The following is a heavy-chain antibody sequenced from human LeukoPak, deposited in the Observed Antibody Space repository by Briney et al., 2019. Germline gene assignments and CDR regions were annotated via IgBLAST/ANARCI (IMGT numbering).Heavy chain of an antibody. CDR1: GGSISSYY. Sequence: SETLSLTCTVSGGSISSYYWSWIRQPPGKGLEWIGYIYYSGSTNYNPSLKSRVTISVDTSKNQFSLKLSSVTAADTAVYYCARGYYDFWSGYDHWFDPWGQGTQVTVSS. D-gene: IGHD3-3*01. CDR3: ARGYYDFWSGYDHWFDP. V-gene: IGHV4-59*01. J-gene: IGHJ5*02. CDR2: IYYSGST.